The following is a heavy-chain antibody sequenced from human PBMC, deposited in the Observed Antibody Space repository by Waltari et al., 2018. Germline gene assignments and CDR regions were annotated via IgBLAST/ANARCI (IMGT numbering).Heavy chain of an antibody. Sequence: QVQLQESGPGLVTPSGTLSLTCAVSGGSISNNNWWTWVRQPPGKGLVWIGEIYHSGTPNYNPSRKSRVTISVDKSKNLFSLKLTSVTAADTAVYYCASSIFGVIGDWFDPWGQGTLVTVSS. J-gene: IGHJ5*02. CDR1: GGSISNNNW. D-gene: IGHD3-3*01. CDR2: IYHSGTP. CDR3: ASSIFGVIGDWFDP. V-gene: IGHV4-4*02.